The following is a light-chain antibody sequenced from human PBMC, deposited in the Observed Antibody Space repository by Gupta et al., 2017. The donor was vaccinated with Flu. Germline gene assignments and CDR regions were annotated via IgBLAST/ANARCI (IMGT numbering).Light chain of an antibody. CDR3: QQASSFPRT. Sequence: PSSVSASVGDRVTITCRASQDVSNWLAWYQQKPGEAPKILIYAASSLQRGVPSRFSGRGSGTDFTLTISSLQSEDFATYYCQQASSFPRTFGQGTRVEIK. J-gene: IGKJ1*01. CDR2: AAS. V-gene: IGKV1-12*01. CDR1: QDVSNW.